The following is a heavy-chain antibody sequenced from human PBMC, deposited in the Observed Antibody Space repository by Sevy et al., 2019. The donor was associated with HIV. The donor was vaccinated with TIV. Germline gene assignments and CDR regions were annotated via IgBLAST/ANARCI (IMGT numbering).Heavy chain of an antibody. D-gene: IGHD2-15*01. J-gene: IGHJ4*02. CDR2: IRYDGSDK. V-gene: IGHV3-30*02. Sequence: GGSLRLSCAASGFTFSNYGMHWVRQVPGKGLEWVTFIRYDGSDKYYVDSVKGRFTISRDDSKNTLCLQMDSLRAEDAAIYYCANDLAGPGRRDFDYWGQGTLVTVSS. CDR3: ANDLAGPGRRDFDY. CDR1: GFTFSNYG.